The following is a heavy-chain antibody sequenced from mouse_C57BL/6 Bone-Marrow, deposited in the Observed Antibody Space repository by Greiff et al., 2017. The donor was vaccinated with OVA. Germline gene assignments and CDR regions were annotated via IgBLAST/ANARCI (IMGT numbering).Heavy chain of an antibody. CDR3: TTAYYSNYFAY. CDR1: GFNIKDDY. D-gene: IGHD2-5*01. J-gene: IGHJ3*01. Sequence: EVKLMESGAELVRPGASVKLSCTASGFNIKDDYMHWVKQRPEQGLEWIGWIDPENGDTEYASKFQGKATITADTSSNTAYLQLSSLTSEDTAVYYCTTAYYSNYFAYWGQGTLVTVSA. CDR2: IDPENGDT. V-gene: IGHV14-4*01.